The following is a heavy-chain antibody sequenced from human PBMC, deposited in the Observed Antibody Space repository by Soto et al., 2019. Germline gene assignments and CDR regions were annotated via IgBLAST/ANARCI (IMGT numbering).Heavy chain of an antibody. Sequence: QVHLVQSGAEVEKPGASVKVSCKASGYTFTDYGISWVRQAPGQGLQWMGWITAINGNTKYGQQFQGRVTMTTATSASTAYMELMSLQSDDTAVYYCARISQSDFWSGYYYFFVYWGQGTLVTASS. CDR3: ARISQSDFWSGYYYFFVY. CDR1: GYTFTDYG. J-gene: IGHJ4*02. V-gene: IGHV1-18*01. CDR2: ITAINGNT. D-gene: IGHD3-3*01.